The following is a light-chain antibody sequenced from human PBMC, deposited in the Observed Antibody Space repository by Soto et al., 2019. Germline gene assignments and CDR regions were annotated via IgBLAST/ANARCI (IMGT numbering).Light chain of an antibody. CDR2: GAS. J-gene: IGKJ1*01. CDR3: QQYGSSPRT. Sequence: EIVLTQSPGTLSLSPGERATLSCRASQSVSSSYLAWYQQKPGQAPRLLIYGASSRATGIPDMFSGSGFGTDFTLTISRLEPEDFAVYYCQQYGSSPRTFGQGTKVEIK. V-gene: IGKV3-20*01. CDR1: QSVSSSY.